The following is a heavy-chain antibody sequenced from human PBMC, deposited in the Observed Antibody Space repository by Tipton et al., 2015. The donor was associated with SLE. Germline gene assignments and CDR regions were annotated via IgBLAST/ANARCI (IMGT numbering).Heavy chain of an antibody. CDR3: ARDDSAMYSSGRGYFDL. V-gene: IGHV4-34*01. CDR2: INHSGST. J-gene: IGHJ2*01. D-gene: IGHD6-19*01. CDR1: GGSFSDYY. Sequence: LSLTCAVYGGSFSDYYWSWIRQPPGKGLEWIGEINHSGSTNYNPSLKSRVTISVDTSKNQFSLKLSSVTAADTAVYYCARDDSAMYSSGRGYFDLWGRGTLVTVSS.